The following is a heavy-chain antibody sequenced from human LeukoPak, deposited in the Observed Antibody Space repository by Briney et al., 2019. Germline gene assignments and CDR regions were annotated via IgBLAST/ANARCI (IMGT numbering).Heavy chain of an antibody. D-gene: IGHD2-21*02. CDR1: GGTFSSYA. J-gene: IGHJ6*02. Sequence: SVKVSCKASGGTFSSYAISWVRQAPGQGLEWMGGIIPIFGTANYAQKFQGRVTITADESTSTAYMELSSLRSEDTAVYYCARTYIVVVTAIHYYYYGMDVWGQGTTVTVSS. V-gene: IGHV1-69*13. CDR2: IIPIFGTA. CDR3: ARTYIVVVTAIHYYYYGMDV.